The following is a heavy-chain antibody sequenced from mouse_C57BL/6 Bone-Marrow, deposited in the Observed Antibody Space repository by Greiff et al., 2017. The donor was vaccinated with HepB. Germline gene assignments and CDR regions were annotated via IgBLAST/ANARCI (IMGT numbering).Heavy chain of an antibody. V-gene: IGHV1-64*01. D-gene: IGHD1-1*01. CDR1: GYTFTSYW. CDR3: ATLLLPYFDY. Sequence: QVHVKQPGAELVKPGASVKLSCKASGYTFTSYWMHWVKQRPGQGLEWIGMIHPNSGSTNYNEKFKSKATLTVDKSSSTAYMQLSSLTSEDSAVYYCATLLLPYFDYWGQGTTLTVSS. CDR2: IHPNSGST. J-gene: IGHJ2*01.